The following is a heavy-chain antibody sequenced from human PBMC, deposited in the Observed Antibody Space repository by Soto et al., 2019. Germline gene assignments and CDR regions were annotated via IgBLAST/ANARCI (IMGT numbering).Heavy chain of an antibody. CDR2: ISGSGGST. V-gene: IGHV3-23*01. Sequence: PGGSLRLSCAASGFTFSSYAMSWVRQAPGKGLEWVSAISGSGGSTYYADSVKGRFTISRDNSKNTLYLQMNSLRAEDTAVYYCAKDKTPGSSSWTNYYFDYWGQGTLVTVSS. J-gene: IGHJ4*02. CDR1: GFTFSSYA. CDR3: AKDKTPGSSSWTNYYFDY. D-gene: IGHD6-13*01.